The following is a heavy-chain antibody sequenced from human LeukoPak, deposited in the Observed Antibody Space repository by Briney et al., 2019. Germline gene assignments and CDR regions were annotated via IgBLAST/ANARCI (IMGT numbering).Heavy chain of an antibody. J-gene: IGHJ4*02. CDR3: AKGAGDSSRWYAIFDY. Sequence: GGSLRLSCAASGFTVSRNYMSWVRLAPGKGLEWVSVIFSGGSTYYADSVKGRFTISRDKSNNTLYLQMNSLRAEDTAVYYCAKGAGDSSRWYAIFDYWGQGTLVTVSS. CDR2: IFSGGST. V-gene: IGHV3-53*01. D-gene: IGHD6-13*01. CDR1: GFTVSRNY.